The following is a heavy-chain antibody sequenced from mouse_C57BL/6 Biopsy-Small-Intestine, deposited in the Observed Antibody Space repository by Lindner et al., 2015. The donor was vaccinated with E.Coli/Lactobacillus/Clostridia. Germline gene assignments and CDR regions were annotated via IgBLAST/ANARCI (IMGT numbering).Heavy chain of an antibody. Sequence: VQLQESGAELAKPGASVKLSCNASGYTSTSYWMHWVKQRPGQGLEWIGYINPSSGYTKYNQKFKDKATLTADKSSSTAYMQLSSLTYEDSAVYYCARGYYGNYVFDYWGQGTTLTVSS. D-gene: IGHD2-1*01. J-gene: IGHJ2*01. V-gene: IGHV1-7*01. CDR2: INPSSGYT. CDR1: GYTSTSYW. CDR3: ARGYYGNYVFDY.